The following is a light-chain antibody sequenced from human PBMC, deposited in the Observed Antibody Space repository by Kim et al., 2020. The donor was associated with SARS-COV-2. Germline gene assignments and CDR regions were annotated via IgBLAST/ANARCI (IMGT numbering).Light chain of an antibody. J-gene: IGKJ3*01. V-gene: IGKV3-20*01. CDR1: QTVSSSY. CDR2: AAS. CDR3: QQYGSSPPFT. Sequence: PGERATLSCRASQTVSSSYLAWYQGKPGQAPRLLIYAASTRATGIPDRFSGSGSGTDFTLTITRLEPEDFAVYYCQQYGSSPPFTFGPGTKVDIK.